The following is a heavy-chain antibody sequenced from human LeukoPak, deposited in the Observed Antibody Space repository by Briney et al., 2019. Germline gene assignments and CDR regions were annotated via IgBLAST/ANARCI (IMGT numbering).Heavy chain of an antibody. CDR1: GFTFSSYG. D-gene: IGHD1-7*01. CDR3: AKVRAGTTYAFDI. Sequence: GGSLRLSCAASGFTFSSYGMHWVRQAPGKGLEWVAFIRYDGSNKYYADSVKGRFTISRDNSKNTLYLQMNSLRAEDTAVYYCAKVRAGTTYAFDIWGQGTMVTVSS. J-gene: IGHJ3*02. V-gene: IGHV3-30*02. CDR2: IRYDGSNK.